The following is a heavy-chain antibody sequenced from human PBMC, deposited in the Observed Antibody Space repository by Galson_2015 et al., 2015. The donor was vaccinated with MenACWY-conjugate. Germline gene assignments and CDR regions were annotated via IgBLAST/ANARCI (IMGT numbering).Heavy chain of an antibody. CDR3: ARGHGARTDYYYYDMDV. CDR2: IYPGDSDT. Sequence: QSGAEVKKPGESLKISCTGSGYSFTSYWIGWVRQMPGKGLEWMGIIYPGDSDTRYSPSFQGQVTISADKSISTAYLQWSSLKASDTAMYYCARGHGARTDYYYYDMDVWGQGTTVTVSS. V-gene: IGHV5-51*01. D-gene: IGHD3-10*01. CDR1: GYSFTSYW. J-gene: IGHJ6*02.